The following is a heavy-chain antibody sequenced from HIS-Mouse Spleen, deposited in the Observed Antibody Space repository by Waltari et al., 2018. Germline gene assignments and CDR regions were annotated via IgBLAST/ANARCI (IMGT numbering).Heavy chain of an antibody. Sequence: QLQLQESGPGLVQPSETLSLTCTVSGGSISSSSYYWGWIRQPPGKGLEWIGSIDYSGSTYYNPSLKSRVTISVDTSKTQFSLKLSSVTAADTAVYYCAYGDYFDYWGQGTLVTVSS. CDR1: GGSISSSSYY. D-gene: IGHD4-17*01. CDR3: AYGDYFDY. J-gene: IGHJ4*02. V-gene: IGHV4-39*01. CDR2: IDYSGST.